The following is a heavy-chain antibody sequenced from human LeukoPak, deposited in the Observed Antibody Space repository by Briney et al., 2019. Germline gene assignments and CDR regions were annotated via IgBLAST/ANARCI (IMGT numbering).Heavy chain of an antibody. J-gene: IGHJ6*02. D-gene: IGHD2-2*01. V-gene: IGHV1-2*02. CDR1: GYTLTELS. CDR2: INPNSGGT. CDR3: ARDHLVVPGGYEDHYYGMDV. Sequence: GASVKVSCKVSGYTLTELSMHWVRQAPGQGLEWMGWINPNSGGTNYAQKFQGRVTMTRDTSISTANMELSRLRSDDTAVYYCARDHLVVPGGYEDHYYGMDVWGQGTTVTVSS.